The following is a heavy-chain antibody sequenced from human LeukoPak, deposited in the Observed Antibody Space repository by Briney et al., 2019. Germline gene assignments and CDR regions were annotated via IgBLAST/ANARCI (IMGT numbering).Heavy chain of an antibody. Sequence: GGSLRLSCAAAGFTFSNDWVHWVRQAPGKGLVWVSRINPDGSTINYADSVKGRFTISRDNAKNTLYLQMNSLRAEDTAVYYCATAGNYRFDYWGQGTLVTVSS. V-gene: IGHV3-74*01. D-gene: IGHD1-7*01. CDR2: INPDGSTI. CDR1: GFTFSNDW. J-gene: IGHJ4*02. CDR3: ATAGNYRFDY.